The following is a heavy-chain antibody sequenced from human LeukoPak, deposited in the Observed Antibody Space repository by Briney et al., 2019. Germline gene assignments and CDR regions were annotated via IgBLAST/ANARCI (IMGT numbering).Heavy chain of an antibody. D-gene: IGHD2-21*01. CDR3: ARGVPDSASIGDY. CDR1: GYTFTGYY. Sequence: ASVKVSCKASGYTFTGYYIHWVRQAPGQGLEWMGWINANSGGTDYAQKFQDTVTMTRDTSITTAYVELSRLRSDDTAVYYCARGVPDSASIGDYWGQGTLVTVSS. J-gene: IGHJ4*02. V-gene: IGHV1-2*02. CDR2: INANSGGT.